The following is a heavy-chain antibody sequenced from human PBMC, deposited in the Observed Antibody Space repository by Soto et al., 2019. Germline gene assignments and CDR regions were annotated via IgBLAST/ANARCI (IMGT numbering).Heavy chain of an antibody. CDR2: INWNSDTI. V-gene: IGHV3-9*01. CDR1: GFTFDYYA. CDR3: AKDPHYPRDYFHY. D-gene: IGHD3-10*01. Sequence: GGSLRLSFAACGFTFDYYAMHWVRQAPGKGLEWVSGINWNSDTIGYAYSVKGRFTVSRDNANGSLLLQMSSLRAEDTAVYYSAKDPHYPRDYFHYWGQGTLVTVSS. J-gene: IGHJ4*02.